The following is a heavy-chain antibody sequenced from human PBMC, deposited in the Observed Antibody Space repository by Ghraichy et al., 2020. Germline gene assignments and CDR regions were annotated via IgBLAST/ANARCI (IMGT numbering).Heavy chain of an antibody. D-gene: IGHD3-22*01. Sequence: GGSLRLSCAASGFTFSSYAMSWVRQAPEKGLEWVSAISGSGGSTYYADSVKGRFTISRDNSENTLYLQMNSLRAEDTAVYYCAKEGDSSGYYYAPYDYWGQGTLVTVSS. CDR2: ISGSGGST. J-gene: IGHJ4*02. CDR1: GFTFSSYA. CDR3: AKEGDSSGYYYAPYDY. V-gene: IGHV3-23*01.